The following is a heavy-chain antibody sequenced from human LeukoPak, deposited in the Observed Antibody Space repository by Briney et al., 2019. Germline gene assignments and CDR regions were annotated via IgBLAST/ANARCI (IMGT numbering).Heavy chain of an antibody. V-gene: IGHV3-23*01. CDR1: GFTFTNYA. CDR2: FSRSGGTT. J-gene: IGHJ4*02. D-gene: IGHD5-12*01. Sequence: GGSLRLSCAASGFTFTNYAMNWVRQAPGKGLEWVSAFSRSGGTTYYAESVKGRFTISRDTSKYTLYLQMNSLRAEDTAVYFCAKDPGGWVDYWGQGTLVTVSS. CDR3: AKDPGGWVDY.